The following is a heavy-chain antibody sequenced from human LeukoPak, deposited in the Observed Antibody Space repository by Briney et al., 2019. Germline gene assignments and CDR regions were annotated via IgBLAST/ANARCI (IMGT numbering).Heavy chain of an antibody. V-gene: IGHV4-39*07. CDR2: IYYSGST. J-gene: IGHJ3*02. CDR1: GGSISSSSYY. CDR3: ARRRPEAFDI. Sequence: SETLSLTCTVSGGSISSSSYYWGWIRQPPGKGLEWIGSIYYSGSTNYNPSLKSRVTISLDTSKNQFSLKLSSVTAADTAVYYCARRRPEAFDIWGQGTMVTVSS.